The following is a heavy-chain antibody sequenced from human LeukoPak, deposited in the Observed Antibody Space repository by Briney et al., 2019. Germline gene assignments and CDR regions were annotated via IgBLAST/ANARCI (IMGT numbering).Heavy chain of an antibody. Sequence: GASVTVSRKSSGYTFTGYYIHWVRQAPAQGLEWMGRINPNNGGTNYVQKFHGRLTITSDSSISTAYMALNRLRDDGAHGSDLARAYRSSAFDYCGERGLGTVS. CDR1: GYTFTGYY. D-gene: IGHD6-6*01. V-gene: IGHV1-2*05. J-gene: IGHJ4*02. CDR2: INPNNGGT. CDR3: ARAYRSSAFDY.